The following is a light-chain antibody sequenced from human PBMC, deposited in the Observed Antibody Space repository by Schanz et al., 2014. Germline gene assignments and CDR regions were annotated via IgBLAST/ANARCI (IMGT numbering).Light chain of an antibody. CDR3: QQYNNWPPWT. J-gene: IGKJ1*01. CDR2: GAS. Sequence: EIVLTQSPGTLSLSPGERATLSCRASQSVSSNYLAWYQQKPGQAPRLLIYGASTRATGIPARFSGSGSGTDFTLTISRLEPEDFAVYYCQQYNNWPPWTFGPGTMVEFK. CDR1: QSVSSNY. V-gene: IGKV3-20*01.